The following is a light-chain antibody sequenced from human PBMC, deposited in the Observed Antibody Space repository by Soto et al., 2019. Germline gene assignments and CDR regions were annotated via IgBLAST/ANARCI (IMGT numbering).Light chain of an antibody. Sequence: EIVLTQSPGTLSLSPGERATLSCRASQSVSVNSLAWYQQKGGQAPRRLIYAASTRATGVPDRFSGSGSGTDFALTISSLETDDFPVDYCEQYGGSPFTFGPGTKVYSK. V-gene: IGKV3-20*01. CDR1: QSVSVNS. CDR3: EQYGGSPFT. CDR2: AAS. J-gene: IGKJ3*01.